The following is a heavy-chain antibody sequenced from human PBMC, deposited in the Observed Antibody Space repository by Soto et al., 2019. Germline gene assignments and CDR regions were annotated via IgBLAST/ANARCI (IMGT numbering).Heavy chain of an antibody. CDR3: ANGRATYGLLTHDY. V-gene: IGHV3-23*01. CDR2: LTGSSSNT. J-gene: IGHJ4*02. CDR1: GFSFRNYA. Sequence: GGSLRLSCAASGFSFRNYAMSWVRQAPGKGLEWISTLTGSSSNTYYADSVKGRFAISRDNSRNTLYLQMHSLTAEDTAVYYCANGRATYGLLTHDYWGQGTLGHRLL. D-gene: IGHD3-9*01.